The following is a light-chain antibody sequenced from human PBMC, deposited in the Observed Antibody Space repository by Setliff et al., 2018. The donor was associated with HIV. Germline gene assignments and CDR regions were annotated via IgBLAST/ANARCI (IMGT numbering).Light chain of an antibody. Sequence: QSALTQPASVSGSPGQSIAISCTGTSNDIGGFDYVSWYQQHPGKAPKLVIYDVIKRPAGVSDRFSASKFGNTASLTISGLQAEDEADYYCSSFTITTTPSGSVFGTGTKVTVL. CDR2: DVI. J-gene: IGLJ1*01. CDR1: SNDIGGFDY. V-gene: IGLV2-14*03. CDR3: SSFTITTTPSGSV.